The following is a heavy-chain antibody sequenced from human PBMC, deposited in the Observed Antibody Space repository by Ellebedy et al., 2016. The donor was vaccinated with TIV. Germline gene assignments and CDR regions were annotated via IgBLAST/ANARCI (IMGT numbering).Heavy chain of an antibody. CDR1: GGSISSYY. CDR3: ARDPSGYYMYYFDY. Sequence: SETLSLTXTVSGGSISSYYWSWIRQPPGKGLEWIGYIYYSGSTNYNPSLKSRVTISVDTSKNQFSLKLSSVTAADTAVYYCARDPSGYYMYYFDYWGQGTLVTVSS. J-gene: IGHJ4*02. D-gene: IGHD3-22*01. V-gene: IGHV4-59*01. CDR2: IYYSGST.